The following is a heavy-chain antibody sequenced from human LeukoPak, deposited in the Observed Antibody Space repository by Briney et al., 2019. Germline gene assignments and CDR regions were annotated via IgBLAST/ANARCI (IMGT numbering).Heavy chain of an antibody. D-gene: IGHD5-12*01. CDR2: FDPEDGET. V-gene: IGHV1-24*01. CDR1: GYTLTELS. J-gene: IGHJ4*02. Sequence: ASVKVSCKVSGYTLTELSMHWVRQAPGKGLEWMGGFDPEDGETIHAQKFQGRVTMTEDTSTDTAYMELSSLRSEDTAVYYCATQAKVATEGDFDYWGQGTLVTVSS. CDR3: ATQAKVATEGDFDY.